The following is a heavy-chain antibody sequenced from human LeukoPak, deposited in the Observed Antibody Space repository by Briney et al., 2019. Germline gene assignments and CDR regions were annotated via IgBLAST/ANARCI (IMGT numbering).Heavy chain of an antibody. J-gene: IGHJ4*02. CDR1: GFTFSSYA. D-gene: IGHD6-6*01. CDR2: ISGSGGST. V-gene: IGHV3-23*01. CDR3: AKLISTSDDFDY. Sequence: GGYLRLSCAASGFTFSSYAMSWVRQAPGKGLEWVSAISGSGGSTYYADSVKGRFTISRDNSKNALYLQMNSLRAEDTAVYYCAKLISTSDDFDYWGQGTLVTVSS.